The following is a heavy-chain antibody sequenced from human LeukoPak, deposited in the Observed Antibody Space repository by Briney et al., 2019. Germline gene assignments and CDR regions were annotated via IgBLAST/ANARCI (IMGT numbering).Heavy chain of an antibody. J-gene: IGHJ5*02. CDR2: MNPISGNT. CDR1: GYIFTSYV. CDR3: ARWVGESNWFDP. Sequence: ASVKVSCKASGYIFTSYVINWVRQSTGQELEWMGWMNPISGNTGYAEKFQGRVTITRNTSISTAYMELSSLRSEDTAVYYCARWVGESNWFDPWGQGTLVTVSS. D-gene: IGHD3-10*01. V-gene: IGHV1-8*02.